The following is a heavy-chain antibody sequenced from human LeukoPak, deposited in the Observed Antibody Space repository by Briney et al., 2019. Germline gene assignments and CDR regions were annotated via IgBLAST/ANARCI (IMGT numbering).Heavy chain of an antibody. V-gene: IGHV3-74*01. CDR3: ARDSGAAADPFDY. D-gene: IGHD6-25*01. J-gene: IGHJ4*02. CDR2: INGGGSST. CDR1: GFTFSTYW. Sequence: PGGSLRLSCAASGFTFSTYWMHWVRQVPGKGLVWVSRINGGGSSTSYADSVKGRFTISRDNAKNTLYLQMNSLRAEDTAVYYCARDSGAAADPFDYWGQGTLVIVSS.